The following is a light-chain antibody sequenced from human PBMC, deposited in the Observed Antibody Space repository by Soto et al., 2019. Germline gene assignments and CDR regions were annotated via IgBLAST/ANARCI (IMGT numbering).Light chain of an antibody. CDR1: QSISSW. J-gene: IGKJ2*01. Sequence: DIQMTQSPSTLSASVGDRVTITCRASQSISSWLAWYQQKPGKAPKLLIYKASSLESGVPSRSSGSGSGTEFTLTISIQQPDDFATYYCQQYNSYHTFGQGTKLEIK. CDR3: QQYNSYHT. CDR2: KAS. V-gene: IGKV1-5*03.